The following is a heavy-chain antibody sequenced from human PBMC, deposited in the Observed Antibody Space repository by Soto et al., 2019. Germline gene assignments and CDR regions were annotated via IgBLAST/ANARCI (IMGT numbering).Heavy chain of an antibody. CDR3: AREGVGATTSYFDY. J-gene: IGHJ4*02. D-gene: IGHD1-26*01. CDR1: GGSISSGDYY. V-gene: IGHV4-30-4*01. Sequence: PSETLSLTCTVSGGSISSGDYYWSWIRQPPGKGLEWIGYIYYSGSTYYNPSLKSRVTISVDTSKNQFSLKLSSVTAADTAVYYCAREGVGATTSYFDYWGQGTLVTVSS. CDR2: IYYSGST.